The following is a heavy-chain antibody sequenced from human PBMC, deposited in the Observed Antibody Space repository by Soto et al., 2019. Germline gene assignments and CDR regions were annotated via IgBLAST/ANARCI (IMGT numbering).Heavy chain of an antibody. CDR3: AIMTTVKNFDY. V-gene: IGHV3-23*01. Sequence: PGGSLRLSCAASGFTFSSYAMSWVRQAPGKGLEWISAVSGSGGSTYYADSVKGRFTISRDNAKNSLYLQMNSLRDEDTAVYYCAIMTTVKNFDYWGQGTLVTVSS. CDR1: GFTFSSYA. J-gene: IGHJ4*02. D-gene: IGHD4-4*01. CDR2: VSGSGGST.